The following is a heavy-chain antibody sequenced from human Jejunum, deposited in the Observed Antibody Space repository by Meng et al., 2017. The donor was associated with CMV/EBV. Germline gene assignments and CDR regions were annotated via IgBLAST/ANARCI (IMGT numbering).Heavy chain of an antibody. CDR3: ARWDYSISFDF. CDR2: VDPSGNT. V-gene: IGHV4-61*02. CDR1: GDSISRRGYF. J-gene: IGHJ4*02. Sequence: CTVSGDSISRRGYFWTWIRQPAGKGLEWIGRVDPSGNTEYNPSLKGRVTISLDTSMNQYSLKVNSVTAADTAVYYCARWDYSISFDFWGQGALVTVSS. D-gene: IGHD3-3*02.